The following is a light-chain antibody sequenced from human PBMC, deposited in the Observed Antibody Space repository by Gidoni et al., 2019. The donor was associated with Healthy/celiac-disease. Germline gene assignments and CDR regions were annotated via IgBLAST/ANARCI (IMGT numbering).Light chain of an antibody. CDR2: DAS. V-gene: IGKV3-11*01. CDR3: QQRSNGPPLT. CDR1: QSVSSY. J-gene: IGKJ4*01. Sequence: LVSTQSPATLSLSPGERAILSCRASQSVSSYLAWYQQKPGQAPRLLIYDASNRATGIAARFSGSGSGTDFTLTIRSLEPEEFAVYYCQQRSNGPPLTFGGGTKVEIK.